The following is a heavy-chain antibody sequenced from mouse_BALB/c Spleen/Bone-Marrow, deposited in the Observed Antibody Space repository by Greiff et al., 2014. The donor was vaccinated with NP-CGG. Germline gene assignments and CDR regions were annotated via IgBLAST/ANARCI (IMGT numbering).Heavy chain of an antibody. CDR1: GYTFTSYY. D-gene: IGHD1-1*01. CDR3: ARVDFITTALDAY. V-gene: IGHV1S56*01. CDR2: IYPGNVNT. Sequence: QVQLQQSGPELVKPGASVRISCKASGYTFTSYYIHWVKQRPGQGLEWIGWIYPGNVNTKYNEKFKGKATLTADKSSSTAYMQLSSLTSEDSAVYFCARVDFITTALDAYWGQGTLVTVSA. J-gene: IGHJ3*01.